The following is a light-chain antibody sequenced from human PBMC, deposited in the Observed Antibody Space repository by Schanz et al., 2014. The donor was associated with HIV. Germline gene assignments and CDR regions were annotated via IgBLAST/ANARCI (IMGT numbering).Light chain of an antibody. Sequence: EVVLTQSPGTLSLSPGERATLSCRASQSVGSSYLAWYQQKPGQAPRLLIYGASSRATGVPDRFSGSGSGTDFTLTISRLEPEDFAVYYCHHYGDSRGTFGGGTKVDI. CDR1: QSVGSSY. CDR2: GAS. V-gene: IGKV3-20*01. J-gene: IGKJ4*02. CDR3: HHYGDSRGT.